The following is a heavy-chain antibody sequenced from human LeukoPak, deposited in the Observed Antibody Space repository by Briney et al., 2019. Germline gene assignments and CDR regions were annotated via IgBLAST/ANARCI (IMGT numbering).Heavy chain of an antibody. D-gene: IGHD3-10*01. Sequence: ASVKVSCKASGYTFTGYYVHWVRQAPGQGLEWMGWINPNSGGTNYAQKFQGRVTMTRDTSISTAYMELSRLRSDDTAVYYCARDIATLWFGDSGAFDIWGQGTMVTVSS. CDR1: GYTFTGYY. CDR3: ARDIATLWFGDSGAFDI. J-gene: IGHJ3*02. V-gene: IGHV1-2*02. CDR2: INPNSGGT.